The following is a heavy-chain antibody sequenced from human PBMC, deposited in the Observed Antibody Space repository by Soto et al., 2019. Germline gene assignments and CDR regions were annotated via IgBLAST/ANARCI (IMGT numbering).Heavy chain of an antibody. CDR2: IYLNDDK. CDR3: AHVPKWELWFDP. J-gene: IGHJ5*02. V-gene: IGHV2-5*01. D-gene: IGHD1-26*01. Sequence: SGPTLVNPTQTLTLTCTFSGFSLSTSGVGVGWIRQPPGKALEWLALIYLNDDKRYSPSLKSRLTITKEHSKNQVVLTMTNMDPVDTATYYCAHVPKWELWFDPWGQGTLVTVSS. CDR1: GFSLSTSGVG.